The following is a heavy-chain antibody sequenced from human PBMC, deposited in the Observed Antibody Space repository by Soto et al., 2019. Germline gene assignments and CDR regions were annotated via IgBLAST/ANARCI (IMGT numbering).Heavy chain of an antibody. D-gene: IGHD2-15*01. CDR3: ASSELGYCGGGSCPQQIDY. CDR1: GGTFSSYA. CDR2: IIPIFGTA. V-gene: IGHV1-69*13. J-gene: IGHJ4*02. Sequence: ASVKVSCKASGGTFSSYAISWVRQAPGQGLEWMGGIIPIFGTANYAQKFQGRVTITADESTSTAYMELSSLRSEDTAVYYCASSELGYCGGGSCPQQIDYWGQGTLVPVSS.